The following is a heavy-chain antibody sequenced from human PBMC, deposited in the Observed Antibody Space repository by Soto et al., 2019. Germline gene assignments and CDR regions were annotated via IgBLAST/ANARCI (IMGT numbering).Heavy chain of an antibody. CDR2: IFYSGNT. CDR1: GGAISNYY. CDR3: ARHRPGYYFDL. J-gene: IGHJ4*02. Sequence: SETLSLTCTVSGGAISNYYWNWIRQPPGKGLEWIGYIFYSGNTNYNPSLRSRVTISVDTSTNQFSLKPTSGTAADTAVYYCARHRPGYYFDLWGQGTLVTVS. V-gene: IGHV4-59*08.